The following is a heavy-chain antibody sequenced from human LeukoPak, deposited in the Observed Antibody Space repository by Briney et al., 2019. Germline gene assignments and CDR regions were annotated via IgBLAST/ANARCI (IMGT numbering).Heavy chain of an antibody. CDR2: ISGSGGSA. Sequence: GGSLRLSCAASGFTFSSYAMSWVRQAPGKGLEWVSGISGSGGSADYADSVKGRFTISRDNSKNTLYLQMNSLRAEDTAVYYCAKDVSSSVTMIVVVITGFDYWGQGTLVTVSS. CDR3: AKDVSSSVTMIVVVITGFDY. CDR1: GFTFSSYA. V-gene: IGHV3-23*01. D-gene: IGHD3-22*01. J-gene: IGHJ4*02.